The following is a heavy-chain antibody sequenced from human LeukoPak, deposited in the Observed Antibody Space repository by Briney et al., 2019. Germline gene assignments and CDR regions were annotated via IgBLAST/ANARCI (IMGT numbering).Heavy chain of an antibody. CDR3: ARGDDFFDY. CDR2: IYYSGST. V-gene: IGHV4-39*07. D-gene: IGHD2-21*02. Sequence: PSETLSLTCTVSGGSISSSSYYWGWIRQPPGKGLEWIGSIYYSGSTNRNPSLKSRVTLSVDTSKNQFSLRLNSVIAADTAVYYCARGDDFFDYWGQGILVTVSP. J-gene: IGHJ4*02. CDR1: GGSISSSSYY.